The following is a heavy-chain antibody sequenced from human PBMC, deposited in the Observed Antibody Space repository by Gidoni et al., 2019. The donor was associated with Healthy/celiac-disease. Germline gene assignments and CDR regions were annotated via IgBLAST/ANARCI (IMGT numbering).Heavy chain of an antibody. Sequence: QVQLVQSGAEVKKPGASVKVSCTASGYPFTGYYMHWVRQAPGQGLEWMGWINPNSGGTNDAQKFQGRVTMTRDTSISTAYMELSRLRSDDTAVYYCARDLGEMATTHFDYWGQGTLVTVSS. D-gene: IGHD3-10*01. CDR2: INPNSGGT. CDR1: GYPFTGYY. CDR3: ARDLGEMATTHFDY. V-gene: IGHV1-2*02. J-gene: IGHJ4*02.